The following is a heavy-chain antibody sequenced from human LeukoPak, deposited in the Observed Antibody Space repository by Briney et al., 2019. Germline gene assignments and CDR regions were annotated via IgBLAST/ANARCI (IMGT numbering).Heavy chain of an antibody. CDR1: GFTFGSYA. CDR2: ISGSGGST. CDR3: ASPPRGTRTQNYFDY. V-gene: IGHV3-23*01. D-gene: IGHD2-2*01. Sequence: PGGSLRLSCAASGFTFGSYAMSWVRQAPGKGLEWVSAISGSGGSTYYADSVKGRFTISRDNSKNTLYLQMNSLRAEDTAVYYCASPPRGTRTQNYFDYWGQGTLVTVSS. J-gene: IGHJ4*02.